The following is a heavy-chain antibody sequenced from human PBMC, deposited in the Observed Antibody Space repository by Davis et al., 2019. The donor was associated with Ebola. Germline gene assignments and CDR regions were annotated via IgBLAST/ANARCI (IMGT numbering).Heavy chain of an antibody. D-gene: IGHD2-2*01. Sequence: GSLRLSCAASGFTFSGSAMHWVRQASGKGLEWVGRIRSKANSYATAYAASVKGRFTISRDDSKNTAYLQMNSLKTEDTAVYYCTSDIVVVPAARPRDYWGQGTLVTVSS. CDR2: IRSKANSYAT. J-gene: IGHJ4*02. CDR3: TSDIVVVPAARPRDY. CDR1: GFTFSGSA. V-gene: IGHV3-73*01.